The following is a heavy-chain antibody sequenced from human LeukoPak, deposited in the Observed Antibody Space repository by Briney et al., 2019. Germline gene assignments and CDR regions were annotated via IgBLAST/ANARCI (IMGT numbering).Heavy chain of an antibody. CDR1: GYTLTELS. CDR3: ATDRLRVAAGGDAFDI. D-gene: IGHD5/OR15-5a*01. CDR2: FDPEDGET. V-gene: IGHV1-24*01. Sequence: ASVKVSCKVSGYTLTELSMHWVRQAPGKGLEWMGGFDPEDGETIYAQKFQGRVTMTEDTSTDTAYMELSSLRSEDTAMYYCATDRLRVAAGGDAFDIWGQGTMVTVSS. J-gene: IGHJ3*02.